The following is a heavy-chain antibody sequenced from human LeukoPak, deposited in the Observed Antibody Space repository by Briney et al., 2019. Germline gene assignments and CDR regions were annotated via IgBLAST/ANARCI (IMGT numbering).Heavy chain of an antibody. CDR3: ARGSGIALFDY. CDR1: GFTVSSNY. V-gene: IGHV3-66*02. D-gene: IGHD6-13*01. J-gene: IGHJ4*02. Sequence: GGSLRLSCAASGFTVSSNYMNWVRQAPGKGLEWVSVIYGGGNTYYAVSVKGRFTISRDNSKNTLYLQMNSLRAEDTAVYYCARGSGIALFDYWGQGTLVTVSS. CDR2: IYGGGNT.